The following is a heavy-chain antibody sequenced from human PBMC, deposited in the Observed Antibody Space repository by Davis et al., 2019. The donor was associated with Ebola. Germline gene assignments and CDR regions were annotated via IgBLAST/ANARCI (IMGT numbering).Heavy chain of an antibody. CDR2: IYRDGRT. CDR3: ARANYYYYGMDV. Sequence: GGSLRLSCAASGFIVSDKYMSWVRQAPGKGLEWVSVIYRDGRTYHADSVKGRFTISRDNSKNTLYLQMNSLRAEDTAVYYCARANYYYYGMDVWGKGTTVTVSS. V-gene: IGHV3-53*01. CDR1: GFIVSDKY. J-gene: IGHJ6*04.